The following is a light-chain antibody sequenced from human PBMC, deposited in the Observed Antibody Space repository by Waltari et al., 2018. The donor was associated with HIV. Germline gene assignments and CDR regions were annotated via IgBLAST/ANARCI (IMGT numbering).Light chain of an antibody. CDR1: ALPKKY. V-gene: IGLV3-10*01. Sequence: SYELTQPPSVSVSPGQTARITCSGDALPKKYAYWYQQKSGQAPMLVIYEDSKRPSGIPGRFSGSSSGTMVTLTISGAQVEDEADYYCYSTDSSGNYVVFGGGTKLTVL. J-gene: IGLJ2*01. CDR3: YSTDSSGNYVV. CDR2: EDS.